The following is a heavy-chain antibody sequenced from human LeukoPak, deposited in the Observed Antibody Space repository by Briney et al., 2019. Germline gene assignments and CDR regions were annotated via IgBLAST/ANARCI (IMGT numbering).Heavy chain of an antibody. D-gene: IGHD3-9*01. V-gene: IGHV4-59*01. CDR3: ARQYYDILTGYKDDAFDI. CDR2: IYYSGST. J-gene: IGHJ3*02. CDR1: GGSISSYY. Sequence: PSETLSLTCTVSGGSISSYYWSWIRQPPEKGLEWIGYIYYSGSTNYNPSLKSRVTISVDTSKNQFSLKLSSVTAADTAVYYCARQYYDILTGYKDDAFDIWGQGTMVTVSS.